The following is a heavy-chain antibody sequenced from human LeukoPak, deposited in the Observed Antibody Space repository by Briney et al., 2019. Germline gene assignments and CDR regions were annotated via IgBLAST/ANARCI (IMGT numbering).Heavy chain of an antibody. CDR3: ARAGGRSWFDP. D-gene: IGHD1-26*01. J-gene: IGHJ5*02. CDR1: GYTFTNSY. Sequence: GASVKVSYKASGYTFTNSYIHWVRQAPGQGLEWMGSMNPKSGGTKYAQKFQGRVSMTRDTSISTAYMELASLTSDDTAVYYCARAGGRSWFDPWGQGTLVTVSS. V-gene: IGHV1-2*02. CDR2: MNPKSGGT.